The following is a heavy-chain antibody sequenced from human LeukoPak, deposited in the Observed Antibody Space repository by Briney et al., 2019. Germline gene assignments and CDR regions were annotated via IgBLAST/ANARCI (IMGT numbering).Heavy chain of an antibody. CDR3: ASDYGSGSYRFDF. CDR2: IYTSGST. CDR1: GGTISSYY. D-gene: IGHD3-10*01. J-gene: IGHJ4*02. Sequence: TPSETLCLTCTASGGTISSYYWSWIRQPAGKGLEWIARIYTSGSTNYNPSLKSRVTISLDTSKNQFSLKLISVTAADTAVYYCASDYGSGSYRFDFWGQGALVSVSS. V-gene: IGHV4-4*07.